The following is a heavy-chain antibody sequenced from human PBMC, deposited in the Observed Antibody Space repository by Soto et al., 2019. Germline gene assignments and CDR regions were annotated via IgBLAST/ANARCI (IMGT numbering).Heavy chain of an antibody. CDR3: AREGSSGFESRNWFDH. D-gene: IGHD6-19*01. V-gene: IGHV6-1*01. CDR2: TYYRSKWYN. Sequence: SQTLSLTCAISVDSVSSNSAAWNWIRQSPARGLEWLGRTYYRSKWYNDYAVSVKSRITINPDTSKNQFSLQLNSVTPEDTAVYYCAREGSSGFESRNWFDHWGQGTLVTVSS. CDR1: VDSVSSNSAA. J-gene: IGHJ5*02.